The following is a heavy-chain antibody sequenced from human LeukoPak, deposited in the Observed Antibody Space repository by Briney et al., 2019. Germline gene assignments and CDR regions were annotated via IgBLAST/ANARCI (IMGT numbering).Heavy chain of an antibody. CDR3: AREGSLYDSGNYYLSWFDP. CDR1: GYTFNTYG. D-gene: IGHD3-22*01. J-gene: IGHJ5*02. CDR2: ICAYNGNT. V-gene: IGHV1-18*01. Sequence: GASVKDSCKCSGYTFNTYGIAGVRQAPGQGVDWMGWICAYNGNTNYAQNLKDRVTMTTDTSTTTAYMELRSLRSDDAAVYYCAREGSLYDSGNYYLSWFDPWGQGTLVTVSS.